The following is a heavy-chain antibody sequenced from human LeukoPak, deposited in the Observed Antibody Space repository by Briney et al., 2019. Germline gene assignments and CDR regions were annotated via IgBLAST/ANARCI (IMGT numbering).Heavy chain of an antibody. CDR1: GFIFSSYA. CDR2: ISGSGGST. V-gene: IGHV3-23*01. D-gene: IGHD2-15*01. Sequence: GGPLRLSCAASGFIFSSYAMSWVRQAPGKGLEWVSAISGSGGSTYYADSVKGRFTISRDNSKNTLYLQMNSLRAEDTAVYYCAKDLVRYCSGGSCYYWGQGTLVTVSS. J-gene: IGHJ4*02. CDR3: AKDLVRYCSGGSCYY.